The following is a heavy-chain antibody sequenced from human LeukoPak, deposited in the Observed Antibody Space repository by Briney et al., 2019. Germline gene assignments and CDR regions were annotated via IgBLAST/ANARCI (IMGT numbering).Heavy chain of an antibody. D-gene: IGHD3-10*01. J-gene: IGHJ5*02. V-gene: IGHV4-39*07. CDR1: GGSISSSSYY. CDR3: ASYSGSYYGGGKNWFDP. CDR2: IYYSGST. Sequence: PSETLSLTCTVSGGSISSSSYYWGWIRQPPGKGLEWIGSIYYSGSTYYNPSLKSRVTISVDTSKNQFSLKLSSVTAADTAVYYCASYSGSYYGGGKNWFDPWGQGTLVTVSS.